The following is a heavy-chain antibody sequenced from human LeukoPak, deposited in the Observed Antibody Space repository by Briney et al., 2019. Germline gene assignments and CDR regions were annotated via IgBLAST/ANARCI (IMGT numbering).Heavy chain of an antibody. J-gene: IGHJ6*03. V-gene: IGHV4-61*02. CDR1: GGSISSGSYY. CDR3: ASSWLHLGAQYYMDV. D-gene: IGHD5-24*01. CDR2: IYTSGST. Sequence: SQTLSLTCTVSGGSISSGSYYWSWIRQPAGKGLEWIGRIYTSGSTNYNPSLKSRVTISVDTSKNQFSLKLSSVTAADTAVYYCASSWLHLGAQYYMDVWGKGTTVTVSS.